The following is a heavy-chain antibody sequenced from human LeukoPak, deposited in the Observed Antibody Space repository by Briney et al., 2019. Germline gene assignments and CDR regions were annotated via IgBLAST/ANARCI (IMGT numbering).Heavy chain of an antibody. J-gene: IGHJ6*03. CDR2: ISAYNGNT. CDR1: GYTFTSYG. V-gene: IGHV1-18*01. Sequence: ASVKVSCKASGYTFTSYGISWVRQAPGQGLEWMGWISAYNGNTNYAQKLQGRVTMTTDTSTSTAYMELRSLRSDDTAVYYCARKRHDGIAAAGGYYYYMDVWGKGTTVTVSS. D-gene: IGHD6-13*01. CDR3: ARKRHDGIAAAGGYYYYMDV.